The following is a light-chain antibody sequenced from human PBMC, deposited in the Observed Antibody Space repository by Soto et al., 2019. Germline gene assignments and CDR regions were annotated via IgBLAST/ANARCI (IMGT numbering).Light chain of an antibody. CDR1: QFVSTN. Sequence: EIVMTQSPATLSVSPGERATLSCRASQFVSTNLAWYQQKPGQPPRLLIYGASTRATGIPARFSGSGSGTEFTLTISSLQSEAFAVYYCQQYTNWPPWTFGQGTKVEIK. CDR2: GAS. V-gene: IGKV3D-15*01. J-gene: IGKJ1*01. CDR3: QQYTNWPPWT.